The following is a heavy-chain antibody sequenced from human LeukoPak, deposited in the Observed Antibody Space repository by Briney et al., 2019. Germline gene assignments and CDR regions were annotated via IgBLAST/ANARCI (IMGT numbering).Heavy chain of an antibody. Sequence: GGSLRLSCAASGISVSENYMSWVRQAPGKGLEWVSVIHRDGRIEYADSVKGRFTISRDTAENTLSLQMNSLRDEDTAVYYWARDSGSSSWAYSWGQGTLVTVSS. J-gene: IGHJ4*02. CDR3: ARDSGSSSWAYS. D-gene: IGHD6-6*01. CDR1: GISVSENY. V-gene: IGHV3-66*02. CDR2: IHRDGRI.